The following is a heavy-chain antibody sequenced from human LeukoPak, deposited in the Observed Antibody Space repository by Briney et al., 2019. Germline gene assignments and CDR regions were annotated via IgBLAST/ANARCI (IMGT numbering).Heavy chain of an antibody. J-gene: IGHJ4*02. CDR3: ARALEMSPDY. Sequence: GGSLRLSCAASGFTFRSYWMHWVRRVPGKGLVWVTRTNPDGSSTNYADSVKGRFTISRDNAKNTLYLQMNSLRAEDTAVYYCARALEMSPDYWGQGTLVTASS. CDR2: TNPDGSST. D-gene: IGHD5-24*01. CDR1: GFTFRSYW. V-gene: IGHV3-74*01.